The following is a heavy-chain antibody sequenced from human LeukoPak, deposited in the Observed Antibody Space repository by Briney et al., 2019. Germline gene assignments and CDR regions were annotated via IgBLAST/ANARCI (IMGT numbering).Heavy chain of an antibody. CDR3: ARDRRDSSDWFDFKSYYYYYGMDV. CDR2: MNPNSGNT. Sequence: ASVKVSCKASGYTFTSYDINWVRQATGQGLEWMGWMNPNSGNTGYAQKFQGRVTMTRNTSISTAYMELSSLRSEDTAVYYCARDRRDSSDWFDFKSYYYYYGMDVWGQGTTVTVSS. V-gene: IGHV1-8*01. CDR1: GYTFTSYD. J-gene: IGHJ6*02. D-gene: IGHD6-19*01.